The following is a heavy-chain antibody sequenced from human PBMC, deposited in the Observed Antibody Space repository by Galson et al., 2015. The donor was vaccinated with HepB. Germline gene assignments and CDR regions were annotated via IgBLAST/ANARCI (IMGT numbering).Heavy chain of an antibody. D-gene: IGHD2-15*01. CDR2: IRYDGTSK. CDR3: GKDRGGD. V-gene: IGHV3-30*02. J-gene: IGHJ4*02. Sequence: SLRLSCAASGFTFSSYGMHWVRQAPGKGLEWVTFIRYDGTSKYYAESVKGRFTISRDNSKNTLYLKMSSLTTEDTAEYYCGKDRGGDWGQGTLVTVSS. CDR1: GFTFSSYG.